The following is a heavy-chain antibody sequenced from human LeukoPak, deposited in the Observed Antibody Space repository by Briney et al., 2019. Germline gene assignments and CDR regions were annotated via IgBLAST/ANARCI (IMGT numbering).Heavy chain of an antibody. D-gene: IGHD3-10*01. CDR3: ARSRGAFDY. J-gene: IGHJ4*02. CDR2: MNPNSGNT. V-gene: IGHV1-8*02. Sequence: ASVKVSCKASGYTFTSYYMHWVRQAPGQGLEWMGWMNPNSGNTGYAQKFQGRVTMTRNTSISTAYMELSSLRSEDTAVYYCARSRGAFDYWGQGTLVTVSS. CDR1: GYTFTSYY.